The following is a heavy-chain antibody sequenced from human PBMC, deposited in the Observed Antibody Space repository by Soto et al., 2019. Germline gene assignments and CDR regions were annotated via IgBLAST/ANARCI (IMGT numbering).Heavy chain of an antibody. CDR2: ISGSGGST. D-gene: IGHD6-13*01. CDR1: GFTFSSYA. V-gene: IGHV3-23*01. J-gene: IGHJ4*02. CDR3: AQDNGYCSSWFEFDY. Sequence: EVQRLESGGGLVQPGGSLRLSCAASGFTFSSYAMSWVRQAPGKGLEWVSAISGSGGSTYYADSVKGRFTIFRDNSKNILYLLINCLRVEDTPVYYCAQDNGYCSSWFEFDYWGQGTLVTVSS.